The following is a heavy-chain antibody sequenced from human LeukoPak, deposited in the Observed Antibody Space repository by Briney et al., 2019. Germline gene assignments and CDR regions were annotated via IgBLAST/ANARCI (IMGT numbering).Heavy chain of an antibody. D-gene: IGHD5-24*01. CDR1: GGTFNSYA. CDR2: IIPIFGTT. J-gene: IGHJ6*03. Sequence: GSSVKVSCKASGGTFNSYAIGWVRQAPGQGLEWMGGIIPIFGTTNYARKFRGRVTLTADKSTRTAYMELSSLRSEDTAVYYCARAGRGGWLQWDYYYYYMDVWGKGTTVTVSS. V-gene: IGHV1-69*06. CDR3: ARAGRGGWLQWDYYYYYMDV.